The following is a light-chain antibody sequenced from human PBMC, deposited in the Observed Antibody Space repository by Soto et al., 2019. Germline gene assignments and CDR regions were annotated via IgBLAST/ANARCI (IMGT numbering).Light chain of an antibody. Sequence: EIVLTQSPATLSLSPGERATLSCRASQSVSSYLAWYQQKPGQAPRLLIYGASNRATGIPARFSGSGSGTDFTLTISSLEPEDSAVYYCLQRSNCLTFGGGTKVEIK. CDR3: LQRSNCLT. CDR2: GAS. V-gene: IGKV3-11*01. J-gene: IGKJ4*01. CDR1: QSVSSY.